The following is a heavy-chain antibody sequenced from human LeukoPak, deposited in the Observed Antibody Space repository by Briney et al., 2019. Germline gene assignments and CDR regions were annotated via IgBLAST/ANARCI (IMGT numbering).Heavy chain of an antibody. D-gene: IGHD3-10*01. CDR3: AKDYGSGKDYFDY. J-gene: IGHJ4*02. CDR1: GFTFSSHG. CDR2: ISGSGGST. V-gene: IGHV3-23*01. Sequence: GGTLRLSCAASGFTFSSHGMNWVRQAPGKGLEWVSAISGSGGSTYYADSVKGRFTISRDNSKNTLYLQMNSLRAEDTAVYYCAKDYGSGKDYFDYWGQGTLVTVSS.